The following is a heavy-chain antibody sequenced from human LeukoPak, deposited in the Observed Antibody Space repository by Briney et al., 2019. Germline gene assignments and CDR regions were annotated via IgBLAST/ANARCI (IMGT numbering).Heavy chain of an antibody. D-gene: IGHD5-12*01. CDR1: GGSISSYY. CDR2: IYYSGST. V-gene: IGHV4-59*08. CDR3: ARQSQHSGYQAPDY. J-gene: IGHJ4*02. Sequence: SETLSLTCTVSGGSISSYYWNWIRQPPGKGLEWIGYIYYSGSTKYNPSLKSLVTISVDSSKNQFSLKLSSVTAADTAVYYCARQSQHSGYQAPDYWGRGTLVTVSS.